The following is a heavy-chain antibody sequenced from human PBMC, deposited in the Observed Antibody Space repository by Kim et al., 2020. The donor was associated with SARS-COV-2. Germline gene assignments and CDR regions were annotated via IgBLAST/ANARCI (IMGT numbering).Heavy chain of an antibody. J-gene: IGHJ4*02. Sequence: GGSLRLSCAASGFTFGDYAMHWVRQAPGKGLEWVSGISWNSGSIGYADSVKGRFTISRDNAKNSLYLQMNSLRAEDTALYYCAKLGQQLVGFQDFDYWGQGTLVTVSS. V-gene: IGHV3-9*01. D-gene: IGHD6-13*01. CDR2: ISWNSGSI. CDR1: GFTFGDYA. CDR3: AKLGQQLVGFQDFDY.